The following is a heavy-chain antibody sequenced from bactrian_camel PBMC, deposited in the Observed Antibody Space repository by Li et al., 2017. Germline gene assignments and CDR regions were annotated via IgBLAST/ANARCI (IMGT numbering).Heavy chain of an antibody. CDR1: GFNFPNTG. D-gene: IGHD2*01. CDR2: IHSTGTQA. V-gene: IGHV3S36*01. Sequence: DVQLVESGGGLVHPGGSLRLSCVASGFNFPNTGMTWVRQAPGKKLEWVASIHSTGTQAYYETFAKDRFAITRDNAKSVLYLQLNDLKTEDTALYYCAKDTQDWYRLHKEDYWGQGTQVTVS. J-gene: IGHJ4*01. CDR3: AKDTQDWYRLHKEDY.